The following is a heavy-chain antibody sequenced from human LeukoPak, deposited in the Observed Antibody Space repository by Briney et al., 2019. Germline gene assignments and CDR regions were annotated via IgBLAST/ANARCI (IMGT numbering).Heavy chain of an antibody. D-gene: IGHD1-1*01. Sequence: GGSLRLSCAASGFIFSNFAINWVRQAPGKGLEGVSAISNTREYTLYADSVKGRFTIFRDNSKNTVYLQMNSLKDEDTALYYCARWTWNYDYWGQGTLVTVSS. CDR2: ISNTREYT. CDR1: GFIFSNFA. CDR3: ARWTWNYDY. V-gene: IGHV3-23*01. J-gene: IGHJ4*02.